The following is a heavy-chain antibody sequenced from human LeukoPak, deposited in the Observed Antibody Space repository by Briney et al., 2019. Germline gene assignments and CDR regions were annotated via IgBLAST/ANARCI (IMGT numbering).Heavy chain of an antibody. V-gene: IGHV3-9*01. D-gene: IGHD6-6*01. CDR2: ISWNSGSI. CDR3: AKSEGYSSSPFDY. Sequence: GRSLRLSCAASGFTFDDYAMHWVRQAPGKGLEWVSGISWNSGSIGYADSVKGRFTISRDNAKNSLYLQMNSLRAEDTALYYCAKSEGYSSSPFDYWGQGTLVTVSS. CDR1: GFTFDDYA. J-gene: IGHJ4*02.